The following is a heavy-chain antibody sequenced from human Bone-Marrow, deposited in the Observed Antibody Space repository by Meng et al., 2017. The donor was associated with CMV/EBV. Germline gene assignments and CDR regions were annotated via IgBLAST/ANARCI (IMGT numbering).Heavy chain of an antibody. V-gene: IGHV6-1*01. CDR2: TFYWSKWSN. J-gene: IGHJ3*01. Sequence: SCAVSGYSVSTNGGAWNWIRHAQSRGLEWLGRTFYWSKWSNDYAISGKGRISINADTSKNQFSLQLTAVTPDDTAFYYCAGGRNHGFDVWGQGTRVTVSS. CDR3: AGGRNHGFDV. CDR1: GYSVSTNGGA.